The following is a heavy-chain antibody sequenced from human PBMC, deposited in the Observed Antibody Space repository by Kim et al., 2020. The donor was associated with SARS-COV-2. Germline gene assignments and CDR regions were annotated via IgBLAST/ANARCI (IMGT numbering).Heavy chain of an antibody. CDR3: ARGAYGDVSFDY. D-gene: IGHD4-17*01. Sequence: YGRKFQGRVAMTTDTSTNTAYMELWSLRSDDTAMYYCARGAYGDVSFDYWGQGTLVTVSS. J-gene: IGHJ4*02. V-gene: IGHV1-18*01.